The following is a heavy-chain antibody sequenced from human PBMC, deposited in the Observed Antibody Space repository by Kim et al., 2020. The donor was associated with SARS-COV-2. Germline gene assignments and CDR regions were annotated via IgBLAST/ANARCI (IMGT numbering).Heavy chain of an antibody. V-gene: IGHV3-74*01. J-gene: IGHJ4*02. CDR1: GFIFSSYW. CDR2: INSDGSST. D-gene: IGHD5-18*01. CDR3: ARDFWVGGYSYGSDY. Sequence: GGSLRLSCAASGFIFSSYWMHWVRQAPGKGLVWVSRINSDGSSTSYADSVKGRFTISRDNAKNTLYLQMNSLRAEDTAVYYCARDFWVGGYSYGSDYWGQGTLVTVSS.